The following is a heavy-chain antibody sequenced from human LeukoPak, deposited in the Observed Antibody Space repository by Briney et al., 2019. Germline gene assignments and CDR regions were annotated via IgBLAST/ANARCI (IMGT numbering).Heavy chain of an antibody. CDR3: ARALWVFGVVIIRYDAFDI. J-gene: IGHJ3*02. CDR1: GYTFTGYY. CDR2: INPNSGGT. D-gene: IGHD3-3*01. Sequence: GASVKVSCKASGYTFTGYYMHWVRQAPGQGLEWMGWINPNSGGTNYAQKFQGRVTMTRDTSISTAYMELSRLRSDDTAVYYCARALWVFGVVIIRYDAFDIWGQGTMVTVSS. V-gene: IGHV1-2*02.